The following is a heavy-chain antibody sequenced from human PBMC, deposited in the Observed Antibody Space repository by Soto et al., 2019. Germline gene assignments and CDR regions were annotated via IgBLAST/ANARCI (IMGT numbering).Heavy chain of an antibody. D-gene: IGHD6-6*01. V-gene: IGHV3-66*04. Sequence: EVQLVESGGGLVQPGGSLRLSCAASGFTVSSNHMSWVRQAPGKGLEWVSLIYSGGSTYYADSVKGRFTFSRDNSQNTLYLHRISMSADEKAVYYCAGQGEQLRYWGQGTLVTVSS. CDR3: AGQGEQLRY. CDR2: IYSGGST. CDR1: GFTVSSNH. J-gene: IGHJ4*02.